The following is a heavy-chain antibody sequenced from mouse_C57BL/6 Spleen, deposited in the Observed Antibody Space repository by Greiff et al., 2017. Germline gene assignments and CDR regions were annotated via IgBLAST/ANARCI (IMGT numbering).Heavy chain of an antibody. CDR2: IDPANGNT. CDR3: AMEDYAGYFDV. J-gene: IGHJ1*03. Sequence: EVQRVESVAELVRPGASVKLSCTASGFNIKNTYMHWVKQRPEQGLEWIGRIDPANGNTKSAPKFQSKATITADPSSNTAYLQLSSLTSEDTAIYYCAMEDYAGYFDVWGTGTTVRVSS. V-gene: IGHV14-3*01. CDR1: GFNIKNTY. D-gene: IGHD2-4*01.